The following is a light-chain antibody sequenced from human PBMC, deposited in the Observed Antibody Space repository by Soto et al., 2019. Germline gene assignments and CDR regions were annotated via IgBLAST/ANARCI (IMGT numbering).Light chain of an antibody. CDR3: QSYDSSLSGYV. CDR1: SSNIGAGYD. Sequence: QSVLTQPPSVSGAPGQRVTISCTGSSSNIGAGYDVHWYQHLPGTAPKLLIYGNSNRPSGVPDRFSGSKSGTSASLAITGLQAEDEADYYCQSYDSSLSGYVFGTGTKATVL. V-gene: IGLV1-40*01. J-gene: IGLJ1*01. CDR2: GNS.